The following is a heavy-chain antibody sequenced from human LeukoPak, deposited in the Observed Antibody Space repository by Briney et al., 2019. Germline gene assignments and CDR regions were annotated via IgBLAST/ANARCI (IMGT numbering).Heavy chain of an antibody. CDR3: ARRIGEKYQQVRGWFDP. J-gene: IGHJ5*02. Sequence: PSETLSLTCSLSGGSISTYYWSWIRQPAGKGLEWIGRIYASGSTNYNPSLKSRVTMSVDTPKNQFALNLTSVTAADTAVYYCARRIGEKYQQVRGWFDPWGQGTLVIVSS. CDR1: GGSISTYY. D-gene: IGHD2-2*01. CDR2: IYASGST. V-gene: IGHV4-4*07.